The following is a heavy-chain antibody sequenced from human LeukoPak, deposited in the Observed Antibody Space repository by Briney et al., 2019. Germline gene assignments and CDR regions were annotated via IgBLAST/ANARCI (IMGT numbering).Heavy chain of an antibody. CDR1: GDSISGYY. CDR2: IYYSGST. V-gene: IGHV4-59*08. J-gene: IGHJ4*02. Sequence: SETLSLTCTVSGDSISGYYWSWIRQPPGKGLEWIGYIYYSGSTNYNPSLKSRVTISVDTSKNQFSLKLSSVTAADTAVYYCASGSGYYPRFDYWGQGTLVTVSS. D-gene: IGHD3-22*01. CDR3: ASGSGYYPRFDY.